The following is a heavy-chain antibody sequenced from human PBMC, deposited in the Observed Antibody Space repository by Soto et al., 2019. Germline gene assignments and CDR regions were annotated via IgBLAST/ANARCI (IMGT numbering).Heavy chain of an antibody. CDR1: GYNFANYW. V-gene: IGHV5-51*01. CDR3: AWGRDAHKNGF. D-gene: IGHD2-8*01. J-gene: IGHJ4*02. CDR2: IFPGDSDT. Sequence: PGESLKISCKGSGYNFANYWIGWVRQMPGKGLEWMGMIFPGDSDTKKSPSLQGQITMSVDKSNSSAYLQWRSLKASDTAMYYCAWGRDAHKNGFWGQGTLVTVSS.